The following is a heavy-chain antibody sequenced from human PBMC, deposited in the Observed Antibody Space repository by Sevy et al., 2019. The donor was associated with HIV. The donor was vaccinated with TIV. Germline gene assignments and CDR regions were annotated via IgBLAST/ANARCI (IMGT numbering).Heavy chain of an antibody. J-gene: IGHJ6*03. CDR3: VYYDFWSGSSEYYMDV. Sequence: GGSLRLSCAASEFTFTNYWMHWVRQAPGKGLVWVSRINSDGGITTYADSVKGRFTISRDNAKNTLYLQMNSLRAEDTAVYYCVYYDFWSGSSEYYMDVWGKGTTVTVSS. CDR1: EFTFTNYW. CDR2: INSDGGIT. V-gene: IGHV3-74*01. D-gene: IGHD3-3*01.